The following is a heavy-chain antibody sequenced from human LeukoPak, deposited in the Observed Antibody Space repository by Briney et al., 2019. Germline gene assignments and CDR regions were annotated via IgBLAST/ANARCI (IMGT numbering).Heavy chain of an antibody. CDR2: IDPDGSVA. Sequence: TGGSLRLSCEASGFSLSNHWMHWVRQAPGKGLVWAAHIDPDGSVANYGDSVKGRFTISRDNAENTLYLQMDSLRAEDTAVYYCARELGRGGSAFDVWGQGTMVTVSS. V-gene: IGHV3-74*01. CDR1: GFSLSNHW. J-gene: IGHJ3*01. D-gene: IGHD3-16*01. CDR3: ARELGRGGSAFDV.